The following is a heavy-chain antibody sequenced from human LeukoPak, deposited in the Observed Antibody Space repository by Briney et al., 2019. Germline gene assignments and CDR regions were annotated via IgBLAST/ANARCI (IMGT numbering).Heavy chain of an antibody. J-gene: IGHJ4*02. V-gene: IGHV4-39*01. CDR2: IYYSGST. CDR1: GGSISSSSYY. Sequence: SETLSLTCTVSGGSISSSSYYWGWIRQPPGKGLEWIGSIYYSGSTYYNPSLKSRVTISVDTSKNQFSLKLSSVTAADTAVYYCARATWELPTFDYWGQGTLVTVSS. CDR3: ARATWELPTFDY. D-gene: IGHD1-26*01.